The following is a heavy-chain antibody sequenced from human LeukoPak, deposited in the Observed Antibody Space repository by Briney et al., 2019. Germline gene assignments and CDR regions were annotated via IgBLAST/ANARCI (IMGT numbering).Heavy chain of an antibody. V-gene: IGHV3-21*01. J-gene: IGHJ3*02. CDR3: AGDVGASAPDAFDI. CDR2: ISSSSNYI. D-gene: IGHD1-26*01. CDR1: GFTFSTYN. Sequence: PGGSLRLSCAASGFTFSTYNMNWVRQAPGKGLEWVSSISSSSNYIYYADSVKGRFTISRDNAKNSLYLQMNSLRAEDTDVYYCAGDVGASAPDAFDIWGQGTMVTVSS.